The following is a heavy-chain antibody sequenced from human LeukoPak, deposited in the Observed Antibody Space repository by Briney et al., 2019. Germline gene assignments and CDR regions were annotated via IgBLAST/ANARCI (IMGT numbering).Heavy chain of an antibody. D-gene: IGHD3-10*01. CDR1: GGSISSYY. V-gene: IGHV4-4*07. CDR2: IYTSGST. CDR3: ARDRFDYYGSGGYYRRGGVYYFDY. Sequence: SETLSLTCTVSGGSISSYYWSWIRQPAGKGLEWIGRIYTSGSTNYNPSLKSRVTMSVDTSKNQFSLKLSSVTAADTAVYYCARDRFDYYGSGGYYRRGGVYYFDYWGQGTLVTVSS. J-gene: IGHJ4*02.